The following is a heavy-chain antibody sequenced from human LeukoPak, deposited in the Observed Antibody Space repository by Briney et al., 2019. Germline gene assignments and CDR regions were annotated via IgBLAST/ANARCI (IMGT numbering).Heavy chain of an antibody. CDR2: IKQDGSEK. CDR3: ARDFRGRTGGPSMDV. CDR1: GFTFSRSW. D-gene: IGHD3-16*01. Sequence: GGSVRLSCAAAGFTFSRSWMSWVRQAPGKGLEWVANIKQDGSEKYYVDNVKGRFTITRDNAKDSLSLHMNSLRAEDTAVYYCARDFRGRTGGPSMDVWGQGTTVTASS. J-gene: IGHJ6*02. V-gene: IGHV3-7*05.